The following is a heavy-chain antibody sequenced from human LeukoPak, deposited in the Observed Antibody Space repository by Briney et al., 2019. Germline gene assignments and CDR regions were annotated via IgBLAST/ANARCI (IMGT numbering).Heavy chain of an antibody. V-gene: IGHV4-59*12. D-gene: IGHD3-16*01. CDR1: GGSFSGYS. CDR3: ARDRGIDAFDI. Sequence: SETLSLTCAVYGGSFSGYSWSWIRQPPGKGLEWIGYIYYSGSTYYNPSLKSRVTISVDTSKNHFSLKQSSVTAADTAVYYCARDRGIDAFDIWGQGTMVTVSS. J-gene: IGHJ3*02. CDR2: IYYSGST.